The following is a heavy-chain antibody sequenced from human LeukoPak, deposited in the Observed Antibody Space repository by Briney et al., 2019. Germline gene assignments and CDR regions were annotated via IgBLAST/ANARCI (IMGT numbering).Heavy chain of an antibody. CDR2: ISASGSAI. CDR1: GFTFSNYW. CDR3: VRDGYYGHDSFDI. J-gene: IGHJ3*02. Sequence: PGGSLRLSCAASGFTFSNYWMSWIRQAPGKGLEWVSYISASGSAIYYVDSVKGRFTISRDNAKNSLYLQMNSLRAEDTAVYYCVRDGYYGHDSFDIWGQGTMVTVSS. V-gene: IGHV3-48*03. D-gene: IGHD3-10*01.